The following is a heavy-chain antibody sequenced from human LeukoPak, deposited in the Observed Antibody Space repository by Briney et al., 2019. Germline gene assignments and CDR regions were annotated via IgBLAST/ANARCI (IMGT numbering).Heavy chain of an antibody. CDR1: GFTFSSYW. J-gene: IGHJ4*02. CDR2: INSDGRST. CDR3: ARDLAMYYYDSSGCLDY. V-gene: IGHV3-74*01. D-gene: IGHD3-22*01. Sequence: SGGSLRLSCAASGFTFSSYWMHWVRQAPGKGLVWVSRINSDGRSTSYADSVKGRFTISRDNAKNTLYLQMNSLRAEDTAVYYCARDLAMYYYDSSGCLDYWGQGTLVTVSS.